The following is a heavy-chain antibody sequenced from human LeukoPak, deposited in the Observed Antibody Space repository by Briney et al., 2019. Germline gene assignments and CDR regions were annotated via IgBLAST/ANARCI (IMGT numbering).Heavy chain of an antibody. J-gene: IGHJ4*02. CDR2: ISPLSPTL. CDR1: GGTFINHG. Sequence: SVKVSCKASGGTFINHGISWVRQAPGQGLEWMGRISPLSPTLNYAQKFQGRVTITADKSTTTAYMELNNLRSDDTAVYYCARGGVYDSSGYALAYWGQGTLVIVSS. D-gene: IGHD3-22*01. V-gene: IGHV1-69*06. CDR3: ARGGVYDSSGYALAY.